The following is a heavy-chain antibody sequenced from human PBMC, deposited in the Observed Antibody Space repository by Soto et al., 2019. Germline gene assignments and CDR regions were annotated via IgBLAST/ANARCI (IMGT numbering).Heavy chain of an antibody. V-gene: IGHV1-58*01. Sequence: SVKVSCKASGFSFTSSAVQWVRQARGQRLEWIGWIVVGSGNTNYAQKFQERVTITRDMSTSTAYMELSSLRSEDTAVYYCAARSGYFYYAMDVWGQGTTVTVS. J-gene: IGHJ6*02. CDR3: AARSGYFYYAMDV. D-gene: IGHD6-19*01. CDR1: GFSFTSSA. CDR2: IVVGSGNT.